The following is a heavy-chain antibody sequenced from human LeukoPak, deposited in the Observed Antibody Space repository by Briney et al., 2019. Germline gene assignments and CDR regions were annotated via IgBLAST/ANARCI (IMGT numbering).Heavy chain of an antibody. CDR1: GFTFSSYG. V-gene: IGHV3-30*18. CDR3: AKNGGPIRYFDWYLDY. CDR2: ISYDGSNK. J-gene: IGHJ4*02. Sequence: GGSLRLSCAASGFTFSSYGMHWVRQAPGKGLEGVAVISYDGSNKYYADSVKGRFTISRDNSKDTLYLQMNSLRAEDTAVYYCAKNGGPIRYFDWYLDYWGQGTLVTVSS. D-gene: IGHD3-9*01.